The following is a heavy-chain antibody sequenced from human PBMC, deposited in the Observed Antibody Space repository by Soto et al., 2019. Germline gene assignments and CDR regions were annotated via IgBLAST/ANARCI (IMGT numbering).Heavy chain of an antibody. CDR3: ARGRGYSYGLDP. V-gene: IGHV4-30-4*01. CDR1: GDSISSINSY. D-gene: IGHD5-18*01. Sequence: QVQLQESGPGLVKPSQTLSLTCTVSGDSISSINSYWSWIRQPPGEGLEWIGFISYSETTSYSPSPHSRVARSLDPSKNQSSPRLNFVTAADTAGYYWARGRGYSYGLDPWGQGSLVTVSS. J-gene: IGHJ5*02. CDR2: ISYSETT.